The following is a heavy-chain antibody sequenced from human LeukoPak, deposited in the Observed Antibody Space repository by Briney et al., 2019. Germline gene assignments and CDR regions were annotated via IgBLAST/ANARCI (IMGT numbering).Heavy chain of an antibody. V-gene: IGHV4-39*07. D-gene: IGHD3-9*01. CDR2: MYYSGST. CDR1: GGSVSSNNYF. J-gene: IGHJ6*03. Sequence: SETLSLTCTVSGGSVSSNNYFWGWIRQPPGKGLEWIRTMYYSGSTYYNSSLKSRVTISIDTSRNQVSLKLTSVTAADTAVYYCARETGTVPFHNVLTGRQDFYYYYIDVWGKGTTVTVSS. CDR3: ARETGTVPFHNVLTGRQDFYYYYIDV.